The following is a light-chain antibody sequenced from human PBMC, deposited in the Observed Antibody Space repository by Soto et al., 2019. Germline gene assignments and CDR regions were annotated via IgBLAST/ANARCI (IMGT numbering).Light chain of an antibody. CDR1: SSNIGAGYD. Sequence: HSVLTQPPSVSGAPGQRVTISCTGSSSNIGAGYDVHWYQQLPGTAPKLLIYGNSNRPSGVPDRFSGSKSGTSASLAITGLQAEDEADYYCQSYDSSLSQGVFGGGTKLTVL. CDR3: QSYDSSLSQGV. V-gene: IGLV1-40*01. J-gene: IGLJ2*01. CDR2: GNS.